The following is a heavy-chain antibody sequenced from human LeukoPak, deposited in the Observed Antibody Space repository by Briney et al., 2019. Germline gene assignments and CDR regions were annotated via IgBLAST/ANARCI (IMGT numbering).Heavy chain of an antibody. Sequence: PSETLSLTCTVSVDSMNSHYWSWIRQPPGKGLEWIGYISYIGSTNYNPSLKSRVTISVDTSKNQFSLKLSSVTAADTAVYYCARDPTTVTKGLDIWGKGTMVTVSS. CDR1: VDSMNSHY. D-gene: IGHD4-17*01. V-gene: IGHV4-59*11. CDR3: ARDPTTVTKGLDI. J-gene: IGHJ3*02. CDR2: ISYIGST.